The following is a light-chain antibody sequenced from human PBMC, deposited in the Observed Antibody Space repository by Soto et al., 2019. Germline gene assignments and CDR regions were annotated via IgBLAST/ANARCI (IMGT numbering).Light chain of an antibody. CDR1: SNDVGIYNL. Sequence: QSVLTQPASVSGSPGQSITISCTGTSNDVGIYNLVSWYQQHPGKAPKLIIYEGSKRPSGVSNRFSGSKSGNTASLTISGLQTEDEADYFCCSYAGRSWVFGGGTQLTVL. V-gene: IGLV2-23*01. CDR2: EGS. CDR3: CSYAGRSWV. J-gene: IGLJ3*02.